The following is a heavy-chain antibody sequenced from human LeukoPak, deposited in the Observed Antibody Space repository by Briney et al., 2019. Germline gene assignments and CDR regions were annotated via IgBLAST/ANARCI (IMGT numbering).Heavy chain of an antibody. J-gene: IGHJ4*02. V-gene: IGHV3-64*01. Sequence: GGSLRLSCAASGFTFSSFFIHWVRQAPGKGLEYVSAISSNGGSTYYANSVKGRFTISRDNSKNTLYLQMDSLRAEDMAVYYCARDGVGGYFDYWGQGTLVTVSS. CDR3: ARDGVGGYFDY. CDR2: ISSNGGST. CDR1: GFTFSSFF. D-gene: IGHD3-10*01.